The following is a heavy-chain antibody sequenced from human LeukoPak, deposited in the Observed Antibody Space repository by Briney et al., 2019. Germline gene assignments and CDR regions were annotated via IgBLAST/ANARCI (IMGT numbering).Heavy chain of an antibody. CDR3: AKDYYGSGSYYFFDY. CDR2: MSGSGGST. J-gene: IGHJ4*02. Sequence: GGSLRLSCAASGFTFSSCAMSWVRQAPGKGLEWVSAMSGSGGSTYYADSVKGRFTISRDNSKNTLYLQMNSLRAEDTAVYYCAKDYYGSGSYYFFDYWGQGTLVTVSS. D-gene: IGHD3-10*01. V-gene: IGHV3-23*01. CDR1: GFTFSSCA.